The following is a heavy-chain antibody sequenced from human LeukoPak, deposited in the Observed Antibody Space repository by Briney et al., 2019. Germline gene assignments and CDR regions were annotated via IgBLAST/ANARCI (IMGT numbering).Heavy chain of an antibody. CDR3: ARSYTTSSPFDY. V-gene: IGHV4-4*09. CDR1: GGSISSYF. CDR2: IYTSGST. J-gene: IGHJ4*02. D-gene: IGHD6-6*01. Sequence: SETLSLTCTVSGGSISSYFWSWIRQPPGKGLEWIGYIYTSGSTNYNPSLKSRVTISVDTSKNQFSLHLSSVTAADTAVYHCARSYTTSSPFDYWGQGTLVTVSS.